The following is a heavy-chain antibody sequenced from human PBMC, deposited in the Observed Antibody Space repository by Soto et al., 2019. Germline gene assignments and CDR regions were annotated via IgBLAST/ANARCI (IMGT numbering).Heavy chain of an antibody. CDR2: TYYRSKWYK. Sequence: TLSLTCAISGDSVSSNSAAWNWIRQSPSRGLEWLGRTYYRSKWYKDYEVSVKSRITINLDTSKNQFSLQLNSVTPEDTAVYYCARGAVADYSRVFDYWGQGTLVTVSS. CDR1: GDSVSSNSAA. J-gene: IGHJ4*02. D-gene: IGHD6-19*01. CDR3: ARGAVADYSRVFDY. V-gene: IGHV6-1*01.